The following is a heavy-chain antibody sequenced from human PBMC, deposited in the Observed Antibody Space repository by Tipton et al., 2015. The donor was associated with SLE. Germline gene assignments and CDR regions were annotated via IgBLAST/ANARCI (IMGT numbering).Heavy chain of an antibody. Sequence: QVQLVQSGGEVKKPGASVKVSCTASGDTFTSYGFTWVRQAPGQGLEWMGWISAYNGHINSAQRFQDRVIMTTDASTSTAYMELRSLRSDDTAVYYCARDSQRYSNSGLWFDPWGQGTLLTVSS. CDR3: ARDSQRYSNSGLWFDP. CDR1: GDTFTSYG. J-gene: IGHJ5*02. CDR2: ISAYNGHI. D-gene: IGHD3-10*01. V-gene: IGHV1-18*01.